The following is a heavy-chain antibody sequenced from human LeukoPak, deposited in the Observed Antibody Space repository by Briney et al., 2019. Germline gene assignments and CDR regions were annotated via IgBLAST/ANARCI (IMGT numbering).Heavy chain of an antibody. J-gene: IGHJ4*02. CDR1: GFTFSSYE. CDR2: ISGSGSTI. V-gene: IGHV3-48*03. D-gene: IGHD4/OR15-4a*01. Sequence: GGSLRLSCAASGFTFSSYEMNWVRQAPGKGLEWVSYISGSGSTIYYADSVKGRFTISRDNAKNSLYLQMNSLRAEDTAVYYCARRAGAYSHPYDYWGQGTLVTVSS. CDR3: ARRAGAYSHPYDY.